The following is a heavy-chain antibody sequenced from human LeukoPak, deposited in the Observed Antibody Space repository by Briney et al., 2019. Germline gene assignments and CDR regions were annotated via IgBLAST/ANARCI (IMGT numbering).Heavy chain of an antibody. CDR3: AREHSSGSFDY. CDR2: IYWDDDK. D-gene: IGHD3-22*01. V-gene: IGHV2-5*02. J-gene: IGHJ4*02. CDR1: GFSLSTSGVG. Sequence: SGPTLVKPTQTLTLTCTFSGFSLSTSGVGVGWIRQPPGKALEWLALIYWDDDKRYSPSLKSRLTITKDTSKNQVVLTLTNMDPVDTATYYCAREHSSGSFDYWGQGTLVTVSS.